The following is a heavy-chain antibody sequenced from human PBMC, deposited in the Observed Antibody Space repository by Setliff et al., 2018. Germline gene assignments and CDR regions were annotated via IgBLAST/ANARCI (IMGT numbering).Heavy chain of an antibody. Sequence: ASVKVSCKAYGYTFSRNYITWVRQAPGRGLEWMGWINAKTGDTNYAQKIQGRITLTRDTSITTGYMELGKLRFDDAAFYYCARGPGFKDLYNWGQGTLVTVSS. J-gene: IGHJ4*02. CDR2: INAKTGDT. CDR1: GYTFSRNY. D-gene: IGHD3-9*01. V-gene: IGHV1-2*02. CDR3: ARGPGFKDLYN.